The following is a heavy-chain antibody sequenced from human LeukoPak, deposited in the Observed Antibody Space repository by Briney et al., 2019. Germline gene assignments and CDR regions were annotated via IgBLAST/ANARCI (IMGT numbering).Heavy chain of an antibody. CDR2: IYSGGTT. CDR3: ARCKTYGSGSYCYYGMDV. Sequence: SGGSLRLSCAASEFTVSSNYMTWVRQAPGKGLEWVSVIYSGGTTYYADSVKGRFTISRDNSKNTLYLQMNSPRAEDTAVYYCARCKTYGSGSYCYYGMDVWGQGTTVAVSS. J-gene: IGHJ6*02. V-gene: IGHV3-53*01. D-gene: IGHD3-10*01. CDR1: EFTVSSNY.